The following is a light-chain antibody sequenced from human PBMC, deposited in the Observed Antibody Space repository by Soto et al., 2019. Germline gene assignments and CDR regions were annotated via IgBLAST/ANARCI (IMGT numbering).Light chain of an antibody. J-gene: IGKJ1*01. CDR3: QQYYTTPWT. Sequence: DIVMTQSPDSLAVSLGERATINCKSSQSVLISSNNKHYLAWYQQKPGQPPKLLLYWASTRESGVPDRFSGSGSGTDFTLTISSLQAEDVAVYYCQQYYTTPWTFGQGTKVEIK. V-gene: IGKV4-1*01. CDR1: QSVLISSNNKHY. CDR2: WAS.